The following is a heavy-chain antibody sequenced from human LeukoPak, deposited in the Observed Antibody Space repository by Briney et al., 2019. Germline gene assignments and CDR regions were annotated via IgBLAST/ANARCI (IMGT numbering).Heavy chain of an antibody. J-gene: IGHJ3*02. D-gene: IGHD4-17*01. CDR1: GYTFTGYY. Sequence: GAPVKVSCKASGYTFTGYYMHWVRQAPGQGLEWMGWINPNSGGTNYAQKFQGRVTMTRDTSISTAYMELSRLRSDDTAVYYCARGAYDYGDYVGSDAFDIWGQGTMVTVSS. CDR3: ARGAYDYGDYVGSDAFDI. V-gene: IGHV1-2*02. CDR2: INPNSGGT.